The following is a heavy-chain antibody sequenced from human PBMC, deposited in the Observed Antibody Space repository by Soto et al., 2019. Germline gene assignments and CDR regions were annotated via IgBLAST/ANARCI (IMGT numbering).Heavy chain of an antibody. V-gene: IGHV4-59*08. CDR1: GGSISSYY. Sequence: SETLSLTCTVSGGSISSYYWGWIRQPPGKGLEWIGYIYYSGSTNYNPSLKSRVTISVDTSKNQFSLKLSSVTAADTAVYYCARRVEGFGELWGYYYYYMDVWGKGATVTVSS. J-gene: IGHJ6*03. CDR2: IYYSGST. CDR3: ARRVEGFGELWGYYYYYMDV. D-gene: IGHD3-10*01.